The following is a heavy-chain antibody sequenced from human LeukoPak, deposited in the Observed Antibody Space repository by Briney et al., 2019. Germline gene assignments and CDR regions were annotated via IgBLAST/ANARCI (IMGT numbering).Heavy chain of an antibody. J-gene: IGHJ4*02. CDR1: GYTFTGYY. Sequence: ASVKVSCKASGYTFTGYYMHWVRQAPGQGLEWMGWINPNSGGTNYAQKFQGRVTMTRDTSISTAYMELSRLRSDDTAVYYCARDPSKYGDYGGHFDDYWGQGTLVTVSS. V-gene: IGHV1-2*02. CDR2: INPNSGGT. D-gene: IGHD4-17*01. CDR3: ARDPSKYGDYGGHFDDY.